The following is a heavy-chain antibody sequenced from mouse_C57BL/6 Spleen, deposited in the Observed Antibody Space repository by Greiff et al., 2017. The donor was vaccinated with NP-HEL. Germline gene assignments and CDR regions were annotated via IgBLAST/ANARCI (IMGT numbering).Heavy chain of an antibody. Sequence: VQVVESGAELVRPGASVKLSCKASGYTFTDYYINWVKQRPGQGLEWIARIYPGSGNTYYNEKFKGKATLTAEKSSSTAYMQLSSLTSEDSAVYFCASTVVATNYFDYWGQGTTLTVSS. CDR2: IYPGSGNT. V-gene: IGHV1-76*01. D-gene: IGHD1-1*01. J-gene: IGHJ2*01. CDR1: GYTFTDYY. CDR3: ASTVVATNYFDY.